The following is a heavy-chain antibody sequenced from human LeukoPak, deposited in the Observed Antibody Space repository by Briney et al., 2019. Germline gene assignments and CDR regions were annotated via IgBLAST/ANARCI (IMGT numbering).Heavy chain of an antibody. D-gene: IGHD4-23*01. CDR3: AKVRDDYGGNLDY. J-gene: IGHJ4*02. CDR2: ITANGGRT. CDR1: GFTFINEA. V-gene: IGHV3-23*01. Sequence: QPGGSLRLSCEASGFTFINEAMAWVRQAPGKGLEWVSAITANGGRTDYADSVQGRFIISRDNSKNTLYLQMNSLRAEDTAVYYCAKVRDDYGGNLDYWGQGTLVTVSS.